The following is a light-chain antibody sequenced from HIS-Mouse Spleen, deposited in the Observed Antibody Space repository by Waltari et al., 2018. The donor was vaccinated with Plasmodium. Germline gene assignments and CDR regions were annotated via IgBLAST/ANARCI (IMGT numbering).Light chain of an antibody. CDR3: QAWDSSTVV. CDR1: KLGYKY. Sequence: SYALTQPPSVSVSPGQTARITCSGDKLGYKYACWYQQKPGQSPVLVIYQDSKRPSGIPGRFSGANSGNTATLTISGTQAMDEADYYCQAWDSSTVVFGGGTKLTVL. J-gene: IGLJ2*01. V-gene: IGLV3-1*01. CDR2: QDS.